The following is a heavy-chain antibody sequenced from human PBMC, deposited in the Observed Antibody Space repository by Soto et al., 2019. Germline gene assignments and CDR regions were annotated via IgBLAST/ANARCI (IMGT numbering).Heavy chain of an antibody. V-gene: IGHV1-69*06. CDR3: ARAALYCSSTSCSYVYYYYGMDV. D-gene: IGHD2-2*01. J-gene: IGHJ6*02. CDR2: IIPIFGTA. CDR1: GGTISSYA. Sequence: SVKVSCKASGGTISSYAISSVRQAPGQGLEGMGGIIPIFGTANYAQKFQGRVTITADKSTSTAYMELSSLRSEDTAVYYCARAALYCSSTSCSYVYYYYGMDVWGQGTTVTVSS.